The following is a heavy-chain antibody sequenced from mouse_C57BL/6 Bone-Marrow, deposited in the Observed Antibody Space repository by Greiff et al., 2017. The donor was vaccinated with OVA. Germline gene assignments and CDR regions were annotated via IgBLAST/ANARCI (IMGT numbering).Heavy chain of an antibody. CDR3: GRSIGFAY. J-gene: IGHJ3*01. CDR2: IRSKSSNSAS. CDR1: GFTFNTYA. V-gene: IGHV10-3*01. Sequence: DVQLVESGGGLVQPKASLKLSCAASGFTFNTYAMHWVRQAPGKGLEWIGRIRSKSSNSASYYADSVKDRFTISRDDSQSMLYLQMNNLKTEDTAMYYCGRSIGFAYWGQGTLVTVSA.